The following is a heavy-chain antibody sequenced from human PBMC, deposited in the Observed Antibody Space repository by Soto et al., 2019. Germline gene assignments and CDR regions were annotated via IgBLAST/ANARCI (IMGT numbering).Heavy chain of an antibody. Sequence: GASVKVSCKASGYTFTGYYMHWVRQAPGQGLEWMGWIYPNSGGTNYAQKFQGRVTMTRDTSISTAYMELSRLRSDDTAVYYCARGWPSGTGWFDPWGQGTLVTVSS. V-gene: IGHV1-2*02. CDR3: ARGWPSGTGWFDP. CDR1: GYTFTGYY. J-gene: IGHJ5*02. D-gene: IGHD1-26*01. CDR2: IYPNSGGT.